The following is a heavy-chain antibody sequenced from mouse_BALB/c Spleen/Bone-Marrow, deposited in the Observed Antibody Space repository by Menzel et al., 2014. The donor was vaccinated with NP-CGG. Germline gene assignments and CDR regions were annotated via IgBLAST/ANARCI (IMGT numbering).Heavy chain of an antibody. CDR3: ARMGVWG. CDR1: GYTFTSYW. D-gene: IGHD2-10*02. V-gene: IGHV1-7*01. J-gene: IGHJ4*01. CDR2: ISPSTGYT. Sequence: QVHVKQSGAELAKPGASVKMSCKASGYTFTSYWMHWVKQRPGQGLEWVGYISPSTGYTEYNQKFKDKATLTADKSSSTAYMQLSSLTSEDSAVYYCARMGVWGWGQGTSVTVSS.